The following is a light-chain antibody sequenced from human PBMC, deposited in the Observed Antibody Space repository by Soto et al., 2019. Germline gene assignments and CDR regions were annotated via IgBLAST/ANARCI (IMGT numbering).Light chain of an antibody. Sequence: QAVVTQEPSLTVSPGETVTLTCGSSTGAVTSAHYPYWFQQRPGQAPRTLIYDTSNTHSRTPARFSGSLLGGKAALTLSGAQPEDEAEYYCFLSYSGARKVFGGGTKLTVL. J-gene: IGLJ2*01. CDR2: DTS. CDR1: TGAVTSAHY. V-gene: IGLV7-46*01. CDR3: FLSYSGARKV.